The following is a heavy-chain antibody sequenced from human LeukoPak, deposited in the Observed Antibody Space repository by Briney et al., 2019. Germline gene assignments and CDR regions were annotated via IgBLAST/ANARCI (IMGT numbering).Heavy chain of an antibody. Sequence: SQTLSLTCTVSGGSISSGGYYWSWIRQHPGKGLEWIGYIYYSGSTYYNPSLKSRVTISADTSKNQFSLKLSSVTAADTAVYYCARERQIPGAFDIWGQGTMVTVSS. V-gene: IGHV4-31*03. J-gene: IGHJ3*02. CDR1: GGSISSGGYY. CDR3: ARERQIPGAFDI. CDR2: IYYSGST.